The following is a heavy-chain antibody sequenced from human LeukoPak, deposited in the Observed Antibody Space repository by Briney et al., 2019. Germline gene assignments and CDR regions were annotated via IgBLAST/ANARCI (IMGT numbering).Heavy chain of an antibody. D-gene: IGHD3-22*01. CDR3: ARGGHYYYDSSGYYYSPADY. V-gene: IGHV1-2*02. Sequence: ASVKVSCKASGYTFTGYYMHWVRQAPGQGLEWMGWISPNSGGTNYAQKFQGRVTMTRDTSISTAYMELSRLRSDDTAVYYCARGGHYYYDSSGYYYSPADYWGQGTLVTVSS. CDR1: GYTFTGYY. J-gene: IGHJ4*02. CDR2: ISPNSGGT.